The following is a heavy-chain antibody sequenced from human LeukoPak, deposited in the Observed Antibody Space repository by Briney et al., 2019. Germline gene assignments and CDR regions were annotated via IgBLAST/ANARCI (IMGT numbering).Heavy chain of an antibody. V-gene: IGHV3-7*01. CDR1: GFTFSSYW. CDR3: ARDKPGYGYGYFDY. J-gene: IGHJ4*02. CDR2: IKQDGSEK. Sequence: GGSLRLSCAASGFTFSSYWMSWVRQAPGKGLEWVANIKQDGSEKYYVDSVKGRFTISRDNAKNSLYLQMNSLRAEDTAVYYCARDKPGYGYGYFDYWGQGTLVTVSS. D-gene: IGHD5-18*01.